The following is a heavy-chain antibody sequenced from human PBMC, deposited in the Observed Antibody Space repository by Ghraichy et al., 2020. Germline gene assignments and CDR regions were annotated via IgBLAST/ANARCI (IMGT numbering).Heavy chain of an antibody. Sequence: ASVKVSCKASGYTFTGYYMHWVRQAPGQGLEWMGWINPNSGGTNYAQKFQGRVTMTRDTSISTAYMELSRLRSDDTAMYYCARGYCSSTSCYPPDYWGQGTLVTVSS. CDR3: ARGYCSSTSCYPPDY. CDR2: INPNSGGT. J-gene: IGHJ4*02. D-gene: IGHD2-2*01. CDR1: GYTFTGYY. V-gene: IGHV1-2*02.